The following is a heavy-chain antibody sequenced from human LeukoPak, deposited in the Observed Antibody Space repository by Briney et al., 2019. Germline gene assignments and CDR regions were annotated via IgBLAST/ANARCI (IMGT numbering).Heavy chain of an antibody. Sequence: GGSLRLSCEASGFTFTTYSMIWVRQPPGKGLEWVSSIFPSGGEIHYADSVRGRFTISRDNSKSTLSLQMNSLRAEDTAIYYCATYRQVLLPFESWGQGTLVTVSS. CDR3: ATYRQVLLPFES. D-gene: IGHD2-8*02. J-gene: IGHJ4*02. V-gene: IGHV3-23*01. CDR1: GFTFTTYS. CDR2: IFPSGGEI.